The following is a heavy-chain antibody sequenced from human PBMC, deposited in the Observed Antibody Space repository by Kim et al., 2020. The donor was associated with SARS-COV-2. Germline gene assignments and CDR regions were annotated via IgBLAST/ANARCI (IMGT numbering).Heavy chain of an antibody. CDR1: GGSISSYY. CDR3: ARDTSGSRIDY. CDR2: IYYSGST. V-gene: IGHV4-59*13. Sequence: SETLSLTCTVSGGSISSYYWSWIRQPPGKGLEWIGYIYYSGSTNYNPSLKSRVTISVDTSKNQFSLKRSSVTGPDTAVYYCARDTSGSRIDYWGQGTLAT. J-gene: IGHJ4*02. D-gene: IGHD1-26*01.